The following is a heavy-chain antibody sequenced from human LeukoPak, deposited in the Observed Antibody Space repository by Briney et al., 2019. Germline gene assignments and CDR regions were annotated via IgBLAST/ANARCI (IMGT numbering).Heavy chain of an antibody. Sequence: GGSLRLSCAASGFTFSSYAMSWVRQAPGKGLEWVAVISYDGSNKYYADSVKGRFTISRDNSKNTLYLQMNSLRAEDTAVYYCARDRRYYGSGSAQITRYFDYWGQGTLVTVSS. J-gene: IGHJ4*02. D-gene: IGHD3-10*01. V-gene: IGHV3-30-3*01. CDR3: ARDRRYYGSGSAQITRYFDY. CDR2: ISYDGSNK. CDR1: GFTFSSYA.